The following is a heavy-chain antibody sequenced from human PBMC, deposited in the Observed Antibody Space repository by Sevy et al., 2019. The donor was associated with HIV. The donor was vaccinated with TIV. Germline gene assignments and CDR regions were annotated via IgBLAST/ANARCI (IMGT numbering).Heavy chain of an antibody. D-gene: IGHD1-26*01. Sequence: GGSLRLSCAASGFTFSTYAMSWVRQTPGKGLQWVSVISDSGVSTYYADSVQGRFTISRDNSKNTMYLQMNSLRAEDTAVYYCARGPPDGSYDYFDYWGQGTLVTVSS. V-gene: IGHV3-23*01. CDR3: ARGPPDGSYDYFDY. CDR1: GFTFSTYA. CDR2: ISDSGVST. J-gene: IGHJ4*02.